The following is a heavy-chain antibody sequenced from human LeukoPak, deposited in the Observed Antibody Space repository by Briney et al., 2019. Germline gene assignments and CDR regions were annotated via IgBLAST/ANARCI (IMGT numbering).Heavy chain of an antibody. J-gene: IGHJ5*02. CDR3: AREYYDFWSGYSP. Sequence: AGGSLRLSCAASGFTFDDYAMHWVRQAPGKGLEWVSGISWNSGSIGYADSVKGRFTISRDNAKNSLYLQMNSLRAEDTAVYYCAREYYDFWSGYSPWGQGTLVTVSS. V-gene: IGHV3-9*01. CDR2: ISWNSGSI. D-gene: IGHD3-3*01. CDR1: GFTFDDYA.